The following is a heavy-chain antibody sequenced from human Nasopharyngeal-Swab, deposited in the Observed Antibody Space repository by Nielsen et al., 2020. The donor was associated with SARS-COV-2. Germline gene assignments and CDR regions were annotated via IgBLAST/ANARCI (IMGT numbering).Heavy chain of an antibody. CDR2: INSDGSST. D-gene: IGHD5-12*01. Sequence: GESLKISCVASGITFSSYWMHWVRQAPGKGLVWVSHINSDGSSTSYADSVKGRFTISRDNAKNTLYLQMNSLRAEDTAVYYCARDTSVDIVLLYYGMDVWGQGTTVTVSS. V-gene: IGHV3-74*01. J-gene: IGHJ6*02. CDR3: ARDTSVDIVLLYYGMDV. CDR1: GITFSSYW.